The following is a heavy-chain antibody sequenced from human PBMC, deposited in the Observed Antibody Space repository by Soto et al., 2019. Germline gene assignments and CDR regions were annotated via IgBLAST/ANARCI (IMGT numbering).Heavy chain of an antibody. V-gene: IGHV4-4*02. CDR2: VHHSGNS. CDR1: GDSIRSDKW. Sequence: QVQLQESGPGLVKPSGTLSLTCAVSGDSIRSDKWWSWVRQPPGKGLEWIGEVHHSGNSNYNPSXXXXXXXXXXXXXXXXXXXXXXXXXXXXXXXXXXXXXXXXXRDYWGQGTLVTVSS. CDR3: XXXXXXXXRDY. J-gene: IGHJ4*02.